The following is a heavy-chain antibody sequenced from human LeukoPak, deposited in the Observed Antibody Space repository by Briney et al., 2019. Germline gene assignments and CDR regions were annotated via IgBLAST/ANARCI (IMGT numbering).Heavy chain of an antibody. J-gene: IGHJ6*02. CDR2: ISAYNGNT. V-gene: IGHV1-18*01. CDR3: AKMTGRYGMDV. CDR1: GYTLTYNN. Sequence: ASVKLSCTASGYTLTYNNISWVRQAPGQGLEWMGWISAYNGNTNYAPKLQGRVTMTTDTSTSTAYMELRSLRSDYTAVYYCAKMTGRYGMDVWGQGTTVTVSS. D-gene: IGHD1-14*01.